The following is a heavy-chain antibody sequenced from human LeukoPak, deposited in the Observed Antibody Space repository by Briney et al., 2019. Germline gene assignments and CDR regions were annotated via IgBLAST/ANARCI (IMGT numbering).Heavy chain of an antibody. CDR1: GGSISSGSYY. Sequence: SETLSLTCTVSGGSISSGSYYWSWIRQPAGKGLEWIGRIYTSGSTNYNPSLKSRVTISVDTSKNQFSLKLSSVTAADTAVYYCARFSPYSSSGEDAFDIWGQGTMVTVSS. V-gene: IGHV4-61*02. CDR2: IYTSGST. J-gene: IGHJ3*02. D-gene: IGHD6-13*01. CDR3: ARFSPYSSSGEDAFDI.